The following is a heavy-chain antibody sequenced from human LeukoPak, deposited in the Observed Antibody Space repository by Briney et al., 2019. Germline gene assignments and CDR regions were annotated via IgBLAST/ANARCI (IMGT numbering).Heavy chain of an antibody. Sequence: SETLSLTCTVSGGSISSYYWSWIRQPPGKGLEWIGYIYYSGGTNYNPSLKSRVTISVDTSKNQFSLKLSSVTAADTAVYYCARGGILAKVFDYWGQGTLVTVSS. CDR1: GGSISSYY. D-gene: IGHD2/OR15-2a*01. CDR3: ARGGILAKVFDY. V-gene: IGHV4-59*01. CDR2: IYYSGGT. J-gene: IGHJ4*02.